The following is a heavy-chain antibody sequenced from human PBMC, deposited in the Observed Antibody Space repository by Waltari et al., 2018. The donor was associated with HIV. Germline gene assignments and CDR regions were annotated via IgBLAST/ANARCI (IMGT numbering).Heavy chain of an antibody. J-gene: IGHJ4*02. CDR3: ATTYDYVWGSYRYGDY. V-gene: IGHV4-39*01. CDR2: IYYSGST. D-gene: IGHD3-16*02. Sequence: QLQLQESGPGLVKPSETLSLTCTVSGGSISSSSYYWGWIRPPPGKGLEWIGSIYYSGSTYYNPSLKSRVTISVDTSKNQFSLKLSSVTAADTAVYYCATTYDYVWGSYRYGDYWGQGTLVTVSS. CDR1: GGSISSSSYY.